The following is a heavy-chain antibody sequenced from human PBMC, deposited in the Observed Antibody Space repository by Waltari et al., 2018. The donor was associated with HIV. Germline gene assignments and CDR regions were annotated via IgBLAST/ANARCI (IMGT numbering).Heavy chain of an antibody. Sequence: QVQLQESGPGLVKPSETLSLTCTVSGGPISSYYWSWIRQPPGKGLEWIGYIYYSGSTNYNPSLKSRVTISVDTSKNQFSLKLSSVTAADTAVYYCARDVRVVYYDSSGGAFDIWGQGTMVTVSS. D-gene: IGHD3-22*01. V-gene: IGHV4-59*13. CDR1: GGPISSYY. CDR2: IYYSGST. CDR3: ARDVRVVYYDSSGGAFDI. J-gene: IGHJ3*02.